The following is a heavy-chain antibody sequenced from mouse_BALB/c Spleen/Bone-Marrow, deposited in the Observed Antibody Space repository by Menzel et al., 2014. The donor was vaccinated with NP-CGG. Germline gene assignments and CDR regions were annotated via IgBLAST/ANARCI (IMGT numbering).Heavy chain of an antibody. CDR2: IYPSDSYI. D-gene: IGHD1-1*01. V-gene: IGHV1-69*02. Sequence: ESGAELVRPGASLKLSCRASGYTFTSYWINWVKQRPGQGLEWIGNIYPSDSYINYNQRFKDKATLTVDKSSSTAYMQLSSPTSEDSAVYYCTRYGNSHYYAIDYWGQGTSVTVSS. CDR1: GYTFTSYW. J-gene: IGHJ4*01. CDR3: TRYGNSHYYAIDY.